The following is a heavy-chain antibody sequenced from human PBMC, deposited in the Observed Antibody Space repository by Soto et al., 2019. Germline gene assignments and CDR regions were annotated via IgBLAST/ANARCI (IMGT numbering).Heavy chain of an antibody. Sequence: QGLEWMGWINPNSGGTNYAQKFQGRVTMTRDTSISTAYMELSRLRSDDTAVYYCARDFCLHTHNESSGKASCGRDSWGQGLTVTAS. CDR2: INPNSGGT. D-gene: IGHD3-22*01. CDR3: ARDFCLHTHNESSGKASCGRDS. J-gene: IGHJ6*02. V-gene: IGHV1-2*02.